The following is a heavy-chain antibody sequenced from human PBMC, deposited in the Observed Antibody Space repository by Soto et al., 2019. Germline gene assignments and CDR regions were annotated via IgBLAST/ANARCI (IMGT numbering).Heavy chain of an antibody. J-gene: IGHJ4*02. CDR3: ARDGNAQSGSPH. Sequence: EVQLVETGGVVIQPGASLILSCAASGFTVSYNFMIWVRQAPGKGLDLVSLIYSDGSTHYADSVRRQFTISGANSQTTLYLQMNSRRAEDKAVYYSARDGNAQSGSPHCGQGTLVT. V-gene: IGHV3-53*02. CDR2: IYSDGST. D-gene: IGHD1-26*01. CDR1: GFTVSYNF.